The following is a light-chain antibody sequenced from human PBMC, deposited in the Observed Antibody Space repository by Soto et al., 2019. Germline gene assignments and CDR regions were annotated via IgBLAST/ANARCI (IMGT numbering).Light chain of an antibody. CDR3: QQSYSTPRT. J-gene: IGKJ1*01. CDR2: AAS. Sequence: IQLTQSPSSLSASVGDRVTITCRASQGISSYLAWYQQKPGKAPKLLIYAASTLQSGVPSRFSGSGSGTDFTLTISSLQPEDFATYYCQQSYSTPRTCGQGTKVDIK. CDR1: QGISSY. V-gene: IGKV1-39*01.